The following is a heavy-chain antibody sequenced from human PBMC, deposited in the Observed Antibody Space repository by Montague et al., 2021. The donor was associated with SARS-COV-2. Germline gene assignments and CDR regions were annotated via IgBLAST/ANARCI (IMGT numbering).Heavy chain of an antibody. CDR2: ITYDGSNK. D-gene: IGHD3-16*01. V-gene: IGHV3-30*09. Sequence: SLRLSCAASGFTFSDYAIYWVRQAPGKGLEWVALITYDGSNKYYXXSLKGRFAISRDNFKNTLYLQMNSLRAEDTAVYFCARDRLKWGMITFGGNDYWGQGTLVTVSS. J-gene: IGHJ4*02. CDR1: GFTFSDYA. CDR3: ARDRLKWGMITFGGNDY.